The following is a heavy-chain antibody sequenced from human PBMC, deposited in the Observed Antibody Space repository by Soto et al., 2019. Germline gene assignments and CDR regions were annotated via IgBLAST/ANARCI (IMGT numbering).Heavy chain of an antibody. J-gene: IGHJ4*02. V-gene: IGHV3-23*01. CDR3: AKELVEMKAYFFDC. CDR1: GFTFSNYA. CDR2: ISYRWVST. Sequence: VGSLGLSCAASGFTFSNYAMTWVRQAPGRGLEWVSAISYRWVSTYYADSVKGRSTISKDNSKNTLYLQMNSLRAEDTAVYYCAKELVEMKAYFFDCWGQGSLVTVSS. D-gene: IGHD6-6*01.